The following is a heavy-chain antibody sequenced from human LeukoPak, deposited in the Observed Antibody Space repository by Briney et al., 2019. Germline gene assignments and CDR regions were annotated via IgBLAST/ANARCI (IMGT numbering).Heavy chain of an antibody. Sequence: AASVKVSCKASGGTFSSYAISWVRQAPGQGLEWMGGIIPIFGTANYAQKFQGRVTITADESTSTAYMELSSLRSEDTAVYYCAGAEAGNYYYYGMDVWGKGTTVTVSS. D-gene: IGHD1-1*01. CDR2: IIPIFGTA. J-gene: IGHJ6*04. CDR1: GGTFSSYA. CDR3: AGAEAGNYYYYGMDV. V-gene: IGHV1-69*13.